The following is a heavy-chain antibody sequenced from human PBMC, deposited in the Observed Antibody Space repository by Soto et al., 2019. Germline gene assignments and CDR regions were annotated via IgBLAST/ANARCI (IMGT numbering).Heavy chain of an antibody. CDR1: GFTFTSSA. V-gene: IGHV1-58*01. J-gene: IGHJ6*02. CDR3: AADRRTMVRGVIINDYYGMDV. Sequence: SVKVSCKASGFTFTSSAVQWVRQARGQRLEWMGWIVVGSGNTNYAQKFQERVTITRDMSTSTAYMELSSLRSEDTAVYYCAADRRTMVRGVIINDYYGMDVWGQGTTVTVSS. D-gene: IGHD3-10*01. CDR2: IVVGSGNT.